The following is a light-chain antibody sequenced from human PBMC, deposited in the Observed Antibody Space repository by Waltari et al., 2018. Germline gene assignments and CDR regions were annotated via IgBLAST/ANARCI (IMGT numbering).Light chain of an antibody. V-gene: IGLV2-11*01. J-gene: IGLJ2*01. CDR3: CSYAGSYTLV. CDR1: SSDVGGYNY. CDR2: DVS. Sequence: QSALTQPRSVSGSPGQSVPISCTGPSSDVGGYNYVFWYQQHPGKAPKLMIYDVSNRPSGVPDRFSGSKSGNTASLTISGLQAEDEADYYCCSYAGSYTLVFGGGTKLTVL.